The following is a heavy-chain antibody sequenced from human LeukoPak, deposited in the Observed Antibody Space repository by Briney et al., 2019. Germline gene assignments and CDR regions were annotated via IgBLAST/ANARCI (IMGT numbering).Heavy chain of an antibody. D-gene: IGHD3-22*01. V-gene: IGHV3-11*04. Sequence: CIGLSGSPLDYADSVRGRFTISRDNAKNSLYLDMNSLRAEDTAVYYCARKDFSSGSFSYWGQGPLVTVSS. J-gene: IGHJ4*02. CDR3: ARKDFSSGSFSY. CDR2: IGLSGSPL.